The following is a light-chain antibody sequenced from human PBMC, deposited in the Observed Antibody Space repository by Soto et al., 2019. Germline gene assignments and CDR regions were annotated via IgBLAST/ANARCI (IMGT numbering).Light chain of an antibody. J-gene: IGLJ2*01. CDR1: SSNIGSYT. CDR2: SSN. CDR3: ASWDDRLSGLV. Sequence: QPVLTQPPSASGTPGQRVTISCSGSSSNIGSYTVNWYQQLPGTAPKLLIYSSNQRPSGVPDRFSGSKSGTSGSLAISGLQSEDEADYYCASWDDRLSGLVFGGGTKVTVL. V-gene: IGLV1-44*01.